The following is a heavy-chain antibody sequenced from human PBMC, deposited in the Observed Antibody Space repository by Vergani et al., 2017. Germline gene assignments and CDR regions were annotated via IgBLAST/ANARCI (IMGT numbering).Heavy chain of an antibody. J-gene: IGHJ5*02. D-gene: IGHD2/OR15-2a*01. V-gene: IGHV1-18*01. CDR2: ISAYNGDA. CDR1: GYTFTTYG. Sequence: QIQLVQSGAEVKKPGASVKVSCKASGYTFTTYGISWVRQAPGQGLEWMGWISAYNGDANYAQKLQGRVTMTTDTSTSTAYMELRSLRSDDTAVYYCARGRRKIEGVNSNWFDPWGQGTLVTVSS. CDR3: ARGRRKIEGVNSNWFDP.